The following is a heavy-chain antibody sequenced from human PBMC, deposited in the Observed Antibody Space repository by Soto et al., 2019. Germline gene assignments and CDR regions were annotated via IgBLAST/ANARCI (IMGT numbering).Heavy chain of an antibody. D-gene: IGHD3-10*01. CDR2: INVYNGNT. V-gene: IGHV1-18*01. Sequence: ASVKVSCKASGYTFSHYGINWVRQAPGQGLEWMGWINVYNGNTNYAQRLQGRVTITRDTSASTAYMELSSLRSEDTAVYYCARDPWFGIGYWGQGTLVTVSS. CDR3: ARDPWFGIGY. J-gene: IGHJ4*02. CDR1: GYTFSHYG.